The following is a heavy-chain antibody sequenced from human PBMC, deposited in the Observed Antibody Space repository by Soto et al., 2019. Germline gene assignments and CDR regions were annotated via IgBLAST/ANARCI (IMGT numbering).Heavy chain of an antibody. CDR2: IIPIFSTP. J-gene: IGHJ5*02. D-gene: IGHD3-22*01. Sequence: SVKVSCKTSGGTFGSYAISWVRQAPGQGLEWMGGIIPIFSTPNYAQKFQGRVTITADESTNTAYMELSSLRSEDTAVYYCARPIQYYFDTSAQSAWFDPWGQGTLVTVSS. CDR1: GGTFGSYA. CDR3: ARPIQYYFDTSAQSAWFDP. V-gene: IGHV1-69*13.